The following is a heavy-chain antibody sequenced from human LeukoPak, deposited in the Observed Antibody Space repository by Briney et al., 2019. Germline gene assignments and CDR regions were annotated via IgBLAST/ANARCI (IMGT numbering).Heavy chain of an antibody. V-gene: IGHV4-39*07. CDR1: GASISSSSHF. CDR2: IYYLGRT. J-gene: IGHJ4*02. Sequence: SETLSLTCSASGASISSSSHFWGWIRQPPGKGLEWIGSIYYLGRTYYNPSLKSRVTISVDTSKNQFSLRLTSVSAADTAVYYCARRSDSGYDYDYWGQGTLVTVSS. D-gene: IGHD5-12*01. CDR3: ARRSDSGYDYDY.